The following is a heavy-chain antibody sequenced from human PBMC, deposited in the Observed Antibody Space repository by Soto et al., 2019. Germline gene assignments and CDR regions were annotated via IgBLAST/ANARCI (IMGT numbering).Heavy chain of an antibody. CDR2: ISVSGGST. V-gene: IGHV3-23*01. Sequence: VGSLRLSCAASRFTFSSYAMCWVRQARGKGLEWVSSISVSGGSTYYADSVKGRFTISRDNSKNTLYLQMNSLRAEDTAVYYCAKDGYSITRNKPLDYWGQGTLVTVSS. D-gene: IGHD2-2*01. CDR3: AKDGYSITRNKPLDY. CDR1: RFTFSSYA. J-gene: IGHJ4*02.